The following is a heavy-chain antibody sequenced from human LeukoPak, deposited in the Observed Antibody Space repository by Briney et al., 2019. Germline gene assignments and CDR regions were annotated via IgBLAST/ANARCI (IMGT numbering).Heavy chain of an antibody. CDR3: AKIQGYYFDY. J-gene: IGHJ4*02. CDR1: GFTFSAYG. CDR2: IHYDGTIT. D-gene: IGHD5-18*01. Sequence: GGSLRLSCAASGFTFSAYGMHWVRQAPGKGLEWVAFIHYDGTITYYADSVKGRFTTSRDNSKNTLYLQMNSLRAEDTAVYYCAKIQGYYFDYWGQGTLVTVSS. V-gene: IGHV3-30*02.